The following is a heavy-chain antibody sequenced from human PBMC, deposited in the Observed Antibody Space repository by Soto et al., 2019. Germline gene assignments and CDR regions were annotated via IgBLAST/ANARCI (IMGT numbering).Heavy chain of an antibody. Sequence: PSESLSLTCTVSGDSISNLAYFWAWLRQPPGRDLEYIGFINKSATTYYNPTFERRVAIYVDRSKRTLSLNVTSVTAVDTAVCFCAKGRYWLNGRCYPNSIDTWGQGAMVTVSS. CDR2: INKSATT. J-gene: IGHJ4*02. D-gene: IGHD2-15*01. V-gene: IGHV4-30-4*01. CDR3: AKGRYWLNGRCYPNSIDT. CDR1: GDSISNLAYF.